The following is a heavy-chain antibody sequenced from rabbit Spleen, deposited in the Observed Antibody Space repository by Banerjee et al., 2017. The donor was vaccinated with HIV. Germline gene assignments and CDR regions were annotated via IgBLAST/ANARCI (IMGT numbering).Heavy chain of an antibody. CDR3: ATSGADYGWAANF. V-gene: IGHV1S45*01. CDR2: IRSGDGHT. J-gene: IGHJ3*01. D-gene: IGHD6-1*01. Sequence: QEQLEESGGDLVKPGASLTLTCTTSGFSFSGTYYMCWVRQAPGKGLEWIACIRSGDGHTYYVSWAKGRFTLSKTSSTTVTLQMTSLTAADTATYLCATSGADYGWAANFWGPGTLVTVS. CDR1: GFSFSGTYY.